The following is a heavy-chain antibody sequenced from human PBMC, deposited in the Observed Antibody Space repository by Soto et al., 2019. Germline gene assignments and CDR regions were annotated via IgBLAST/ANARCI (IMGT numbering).Heavy chain of an antibody. CDR1: GFTFSNYW. D-gene: IGHD2-21*02. J-gene: IGHJ4*02. V-gene: IGHV3-74*01. Sequence: SCAASGFTFSNYWMHWVRQSPGKGLVWVSRINSDETITSYADSVKGRFTISRDNAKNTLYLQMSSLRVEDTALYYCVCFECGRTAVVTAMEANDYWGQGALVTVSS. CDR2: INSDETIT. CDR3: VCFECGRTAVVTAMEANDY.